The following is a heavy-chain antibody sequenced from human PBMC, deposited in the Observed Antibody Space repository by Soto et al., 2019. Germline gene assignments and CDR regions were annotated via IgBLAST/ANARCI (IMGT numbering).Heavy chain of an antibody. V-gene: IGHV1-69*12. Sequence: QVQLVQSGAEVKKPGSSVKVSCKASGGTFSSYAISWVRQAPGQGLEWMGGIIPIFGTANYAQKFQGRVTITGDEAPGTAYRELGSLRCEDTAVYYCPRDYCGGGSCLDYWGRGPLATVS. J-gene: IGHJ4*02. CDR3: PRDYCGGGSCLDY. CDR1: GGTFSSYA. D-gene: IGHD2-15*01. CDR2: IIPIFGTA.